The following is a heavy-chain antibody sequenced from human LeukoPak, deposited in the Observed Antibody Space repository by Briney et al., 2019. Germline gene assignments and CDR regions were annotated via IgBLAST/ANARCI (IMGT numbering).Heavy chain of an antibody. CDR3: ASVHSYGSGSSPPFDP. CDR1: GYTFTSYY. J-gene: IGHJ5*02. CDR2: INPSGGST. V-gene: IGHV1-46*01. D-gene: IGHD3-10*01. Sequence: ASVKVSCKASGYTFTSYYMHWVRQAPGQGLEWMGIINPSGGSTSYAQKFQGRVTMTRDTSTSTVYMELSSLRSEDTAVYYCASVHSYGSGSSPPFDPWGQGTLVTVSS.